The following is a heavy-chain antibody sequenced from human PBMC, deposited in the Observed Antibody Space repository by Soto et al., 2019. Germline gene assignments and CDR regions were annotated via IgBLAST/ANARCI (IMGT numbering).Heavy chain of an antibody. CDR2: INHSGST. CDR1: GGSFSGYY. D-gene: IGHD3-10*01. CDR3: ARESRAYYYGSGSYYNPGYHMDV. Sequence: SETLSLTCAVYGGSFSGYYWSWIRQPPGKGLEWIGEINHSGSTNYNPSLKSRVNIYVDTSKNQFSLKRSSVTAADTAVYYCARESRAYYYGSGSYYNPGYHMDVWGKGTTVTVSS. J-gene: IGHJ6*03. V-gene: IGHV4-34*01.